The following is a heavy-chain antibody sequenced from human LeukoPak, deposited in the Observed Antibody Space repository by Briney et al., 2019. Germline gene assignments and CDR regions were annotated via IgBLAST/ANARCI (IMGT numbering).Heavy chain of an antibody. CDR3: ARAIGIWSGLSY. J-gene: IGHJ4*02. Sequence: GGSLRLSCAASGFTFSSYWMSWVRQAPGKGLVWVANIKEDGSDKSYVDSVKGRFTISRDNAKNSLYLQMNSLRAEDTAVYYCARAIGIWSGLSYWGQGTLVTVSS. CDR2: IKEDGSDK. CDR1: GFTFSSYW. D-gene: IGHD3-3*01. V-gene: IGHV3-7*01.